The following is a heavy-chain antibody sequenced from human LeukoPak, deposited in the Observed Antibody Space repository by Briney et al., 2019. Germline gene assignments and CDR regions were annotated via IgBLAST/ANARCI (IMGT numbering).Heavy chain of an antibody. J-gene: IGHJ4*02. CDR2: LKSEGSST. Sequence: LGVSVRLSCATSVFTFSSYWMHCVRQASGKALVWVSRLKSEGSSTSDADSVKGRYTISRDNDKNTLYLQMNSLRAEDTAVYYCARPRQYSGYSSYYFDYWGQGTLVTVSS. D-gene: IGHD5-18*01. V-gene: IGHV3-74*01. CDR3: ARPRQYSGYSSYYFDY. CDR1: VFTFSSYW.